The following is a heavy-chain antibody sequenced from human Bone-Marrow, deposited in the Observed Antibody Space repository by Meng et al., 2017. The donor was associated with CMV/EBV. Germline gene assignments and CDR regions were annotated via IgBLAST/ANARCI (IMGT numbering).Heavy chain of an antibody. V-gene: IGHV4-30-4*08. CDR2: IYYSGST. CDR3: ARADIVVVPAAYYYYGMDV. D-gene: IGHD2-2*01. CDR1: GGSISSGYYY. Sequence: SETLSLTCTVSGGSISSGYYYWSWIRQPPGKGLEWIGYIYYSGSTYYNPSLKSRVTISVDTSKNQFSLKLSSVTAADTAVYYCARADIVVVPAAYYYYGMDVWGQGTTVTVSS. J-gene: IGHJ6*02.